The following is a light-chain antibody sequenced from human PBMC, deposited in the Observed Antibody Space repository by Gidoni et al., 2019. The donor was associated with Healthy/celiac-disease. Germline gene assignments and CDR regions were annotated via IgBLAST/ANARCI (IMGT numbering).Light chain of an antibody. J-gene: IGKJ2*01. CDR3: QQRSNWPPYT. CDR1: QSVSSY. CDR2: DAS. Sequence: ESVLTQSPATLSLSPGERATLSCRASQSVSSYFAWYQQKPGQAPRLLIYDASTRATGIPARFSGSGSGTDFTLTISSLEPEDFAVYYCQQRSNWPPYTFGQGTKLEIK. V-gene: IGKV3-11*01.